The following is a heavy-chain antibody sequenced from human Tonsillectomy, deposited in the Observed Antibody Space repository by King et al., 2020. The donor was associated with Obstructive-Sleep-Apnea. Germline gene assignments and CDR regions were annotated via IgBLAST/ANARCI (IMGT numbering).Heavy chain of an antibody. CDR1: GFTFNTYV. Sequence: EVQLVESGGGLVQPGGSLRLSCAASGFTFNTYVMSWVRQAPGKGLEWVSGISGNGGSTYYADSVRGRFTISRDKSKNTLYMQVNSLRPEDTAVYYCARDSELLGSWGDWHFDLWGRGTLVTVSS. V-gene: IGHV3-23*04. CDR3: ARDSELLGSWGDWHFDL. J-gene: IGHJ2*01. CDR2: ISGNGGST. D-gene: IGHD1-7*01.